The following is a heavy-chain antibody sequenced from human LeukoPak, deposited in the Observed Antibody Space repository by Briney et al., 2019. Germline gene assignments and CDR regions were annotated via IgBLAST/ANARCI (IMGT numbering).Heavy chain of an antibody. CDR1: GFTVSSTY. D-gene: IGHD5-18*01. V-gene: IGHV3-53*01. J-gene: IGHJ4*02. CDR3: ARDGGYSYGYGFDY. CDR2: IYGGGST. Sequence: HPGGSLRLSCAASGFTVSSTYVSWVRQAPGKGLEWVSVIYGGGSTYYADSVKGRFTISRDNPKNTLYLQMNSLRAEDTAMYYCARDGGYSYGYGFDYWGQGTLVTVSS.